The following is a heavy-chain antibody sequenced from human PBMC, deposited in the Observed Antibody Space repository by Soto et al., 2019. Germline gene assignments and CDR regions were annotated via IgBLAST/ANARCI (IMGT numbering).Heavy chain of an antibody. D-gene: IGHD5-18*01. J-gene: IGHJ4*02. CDR3: ESGYGYGRLPKDF. CDR2: ISYDGSNK. V-gene: IGHV3-30-3*01. Sequence: GGSLRLSCAASGITFSSYAMHWVRQAPGKGLEWVAVISYDGSNKYYADSVKGRFTISRDNSKNTLYLQMNSLRAEDTAVYYCESGYGYGRLPKDFWGQGTLVTVSS. CDR1: GITFSSYA.